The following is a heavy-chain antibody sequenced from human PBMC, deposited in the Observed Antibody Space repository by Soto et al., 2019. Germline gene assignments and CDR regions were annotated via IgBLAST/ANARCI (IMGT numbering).Heavy chain of an antibody. V-gene: IGHV4-59*08. CDR2: IYYSGST. CDR3: ARQTSDYGDYVWFDP. CDR1: GGSISSYY. D-gene: IGHD4-17*01. Sequence: SETLSLTCTVSGGSISSYYWSWIRQPPGKGLEWIGYIYYSGSTNYNPSLKSRVTISVDTSKNQFSLKLSSVTAADTAVYYCARQTSDYGDYVWFDPWGQGTLVTVCS. J-gene: IGHJ5*02.